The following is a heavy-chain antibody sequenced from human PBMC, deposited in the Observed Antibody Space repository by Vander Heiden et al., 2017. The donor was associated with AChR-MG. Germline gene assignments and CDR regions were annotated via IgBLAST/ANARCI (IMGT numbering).Heavy chain of an antibody. V-gene: IGHV1-69*01. D-gene: IGHD3-22*01. CDR2: IIPIFGTA. CDR3: AREYYYDSSGYYSGHDAFDI. CDR1: GGTFSSYA. J-gene: IGHJ3*02. Sequence: VKVSCKASGGTFSSYAISWVRQAPGQGLEWMGGIIPIFGTANYAQKFQGRVTITADESTSTAYMELSSLRSEDTAVYYCAREYYYDSSGYYSGHDAFDIWGQGTMVTVSS.